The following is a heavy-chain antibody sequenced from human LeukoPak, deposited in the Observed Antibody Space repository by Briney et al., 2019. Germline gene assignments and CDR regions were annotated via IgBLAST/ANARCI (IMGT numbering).Heavy chain of an antibody. CDR1: GYSFTSYW. D-gene: IGHD6-13*01. CDR3: ARSGSSSYMSLVYYFDY. Sequence: GESLKISCKGSGYSFTSYWIGWVRQMPGKGLEWMGIIYPGDSDTRYSPSFQGQVTISADKSISTAYLQWSSLKASDTAMYCCARSGSSSYMSLVYYFDYWGQGTLVTVSS. CDR2: IYPGDSDT. J-gene: IGHJ4*02. V-gene: IGHV5-51*01.